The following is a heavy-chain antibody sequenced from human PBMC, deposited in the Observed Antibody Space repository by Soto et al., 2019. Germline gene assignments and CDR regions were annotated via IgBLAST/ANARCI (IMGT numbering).Heavy chain of an antibody. J-gene: IGHJ6*02. CDR3: ARGDRSNIYGLDV. CDR1: GGSISIYF. Sequence: PSETLSLTCTVSGGSISIYFWSLIRQPPGKGLEWIGHIYYSGSADYNPSLKSRVTISVATYKNQFSLKLNSVTAADTAVYYCARGDRSNIYGLDVWGQGTPVTVSS. D-gene: IGHD3-22*01. V-gene: IGHV4-59*01. CDR2: IYYSGSA.